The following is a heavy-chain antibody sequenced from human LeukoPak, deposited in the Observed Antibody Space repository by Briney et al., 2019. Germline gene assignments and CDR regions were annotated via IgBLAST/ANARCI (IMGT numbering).Heavy chain of an antibody. CDR3: ARPYYYDSSGYYDAFDI. Sequence: PSETLSLTCTVSGGSLSSSSYYWGWIRQPPGKGLEWIGSIYYSGSTYYNPSLKSRVTISVDTSKNQFSLKLSSVTAADTAVYYCARPYYYDSSGYYDAFDIWGQGIMVTVSS. V-gene: IGHV4-39*01. CDR1: GGSLSSSSYY. J-gene: IGHJ3*02. D-gene: IGHD3-22*01. CDR2: IYYSGST.